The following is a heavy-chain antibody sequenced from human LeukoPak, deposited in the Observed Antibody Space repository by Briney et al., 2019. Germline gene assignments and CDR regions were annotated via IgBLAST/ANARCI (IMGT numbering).Heavy chain of an antibody. Sequence: SETLSLTCTVSGGSISSYYWSWIRQPPGKGLEWIGYIYYSGSTNYNPSLKSRVTISVDTSKNQFSLKLSSVTAADTPVYYCARGFGIYAFDIWGQGTMVTVSS. CDR2: IYYSGST. V-gene: IGHV4-59*01. CDR1: GGSISSYY. J-gene: IGHJ3*02. D-gene: IGHD3-3*02. CDR3: ARGFGIYAFDI.